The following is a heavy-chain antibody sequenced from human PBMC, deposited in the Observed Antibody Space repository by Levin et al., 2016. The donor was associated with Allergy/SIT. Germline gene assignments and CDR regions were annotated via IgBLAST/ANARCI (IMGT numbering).Heavy chain of an antibody. J-gene: IGHJ1*01. CDR3: ARGQQLWSTRAEYFQH. D-gene: IGHD5-18*01. V-gene: IGHV4-4*02. CDR1: GGSISSSNW. Sequence: SETLSLTCAVSGGSISSSNWWSWVRQPPGKGLEWIGEIYHSGSTNYNPSLKSRVTISVDTSKNQFSLKLSSVTAADTAVYYCARGQQLWSTRAEYFQHWGQGTLVTVSS. CDR2: IYHSGST.